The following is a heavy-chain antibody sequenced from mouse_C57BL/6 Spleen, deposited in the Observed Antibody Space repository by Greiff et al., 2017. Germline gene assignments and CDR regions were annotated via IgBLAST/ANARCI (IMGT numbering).Heavy chain of an antibody. D-gene: IGHD2-5*01. CDR1: GYTFTSYT. CDR2: INPSSGYT. J-gene: IGHJ4*01. CDR3: TRRGYSNYDAMDY. V-gene: IGHV1-4*01. Sequence: VKLMESGAELARPGASVKMSCKASGYTFTSYTMHWVKQRPGPGLEWIGYINPSSGYTKYNQKFKDKATLTGDKSSSTAYMQLSSLTSEDSAVYYCTRRGYSNYDAMDYWGQGTSVTVSS.